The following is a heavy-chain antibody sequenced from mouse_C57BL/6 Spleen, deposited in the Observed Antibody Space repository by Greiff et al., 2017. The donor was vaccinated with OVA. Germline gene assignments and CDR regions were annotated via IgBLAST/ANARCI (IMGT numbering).Heavy chain of an antibody. Sequence: QVQLQQSGAELVKPGASVKMSCKASGYTFTSYWITWVKQRPGQGLEWIGDIYPGSGSTNYNEKFKSKATLTVDTSSSTAYMQLSSLTSEDTAVYYGARSYYYGGSYLAMDYWGQGTSVTVSS. CDR3: ARSYYYGGSYLAMDY. D-gene: IGHD1-1*01. CDR1: GYTFTSYW. J-gene: IGHJ4*01. CDR2: IYPGSGST. V-gene: IGHV1-55*01.